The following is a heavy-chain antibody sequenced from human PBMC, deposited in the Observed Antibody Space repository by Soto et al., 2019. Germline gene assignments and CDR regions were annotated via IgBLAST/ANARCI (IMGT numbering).Heavy chain of an antibody. CDR3: TTSSLRFLDTDAFDI. CDR1: GFTFSNAW. D-gene: IGHD3-3*01. Sequence: RRLSCAASGFTFSNAWMSWVRQAPGKGLEWVGRIKSKTDGGTTDYAAPVKGRFTISRDDSKNTLYLRMNSLKTEDTAVYYCTTSSLRFLDTDAFDIWGQGTMVTVSS. V-gene: IGHV3-15*01. J-gene: IGHJ3*02. CDR2: IKSKTDGGTT.